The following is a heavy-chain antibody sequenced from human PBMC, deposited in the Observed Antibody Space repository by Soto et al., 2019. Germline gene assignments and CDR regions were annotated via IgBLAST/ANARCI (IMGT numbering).Heavy chain of an antibody. CDR3: ARDQDITVAGAFDY. D-gene: IGHD6-19*01. CDR2: ISAYNGNT. V-gene: IGHV1-18*01. J-gene: IGHJ4*02. CDR1: GYTFTSYG. Sequence: ASVKVSCKASGYTFTSYGISCVRQAPGQGLEWMGWISAYNGNTNYAQKLQGRVTMTTDTSTSTAYMELRSLRSDDTAVYYCARDQDITVAGAFDYWGQGTLVTVSS.